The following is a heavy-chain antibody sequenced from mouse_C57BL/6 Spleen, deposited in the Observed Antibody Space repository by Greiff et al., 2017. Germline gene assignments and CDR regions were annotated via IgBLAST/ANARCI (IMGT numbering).Heavy chain of an antibody. J-gene: IGHJ3*01. CDR3: ARDGNSDVPLAY. CDR2: IYPGSGST. V-gene: IGHV1-55*01. D-gene: IGHD1-1*01. CDR1: GYTFTSYW. Sequence: QVQLQQPGAELVKPGASVKMSCKASGYTFTSYWITWVKQRPGQGLEWLGDIYPGSGSTNYNEKFKSKATLPVDTSSSTAYMQLSSLTSEDSAVYYCARDGNSDVPLAYWGQGTLVTVSA.